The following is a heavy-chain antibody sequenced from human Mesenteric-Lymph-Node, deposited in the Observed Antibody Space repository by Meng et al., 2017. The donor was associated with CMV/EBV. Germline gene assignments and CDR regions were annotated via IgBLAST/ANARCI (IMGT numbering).Heavy chain of an antibody. CDR2: ISSSGSTI. V-gene: IGHV3-48*03. CDR3: ARDFVYYYDSSGPHGTGNAFDI. Sequence: GESLKISCAASGFTFSSYEMNWVRQAPGKGLEWVSYISSSGSTIYYADSLKGRFTISRDNAKNSLYLQMNSLRAEDTAVYYCARDFVYYYDSSGPHGTGNAFDIWGQGTMVTVSS. J-gene: IGHJ3*02. CDR1: GFTFSSYE. D-gene: IGHD3-22*01.